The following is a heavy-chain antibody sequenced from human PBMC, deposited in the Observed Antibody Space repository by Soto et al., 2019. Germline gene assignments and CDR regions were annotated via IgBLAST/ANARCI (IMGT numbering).Heavy chain of an antibody. CDR2: ISYDGSNK. V-gene: IGHV3-30*03. Sequence: PGGSLRLSCAASGFTFSSYGMHWVRQAPGKGLEWVAVISYDGSNKYYAESVKGRFTISRDNSKNTLYLQMNSLRAEDTAVYYCAMRSYYDSSGYYRFDYWGQGTLVTVSS. D-gene: IGHD3-22*01. CDR3: AMRSYYDSSGYYRFDY. CDR1: GFTFSSYG. J-gene: IGHJ4*02.